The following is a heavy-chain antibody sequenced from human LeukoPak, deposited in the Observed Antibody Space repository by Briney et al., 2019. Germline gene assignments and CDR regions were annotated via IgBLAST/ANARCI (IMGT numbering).Heavy chain of an antibody. Sequence: PGGSLRLSCAASGFTFSSYDMHWVRQATGKGLEWVSAIGTAGDTYYPGSVKGRFTISRENAKNSLYLQMNSLRAGDTAVYYCARRSGWYGYIDYWGRGTLVTVSS. J-gene: IGHJ4*02. CDR2: IGTAGDT. V-gene: IGHV3-13*01. CDR1: GFTFSSYD. D-gene: IGHD6-19*01. CDR3: ARRSGWYGYIDY.